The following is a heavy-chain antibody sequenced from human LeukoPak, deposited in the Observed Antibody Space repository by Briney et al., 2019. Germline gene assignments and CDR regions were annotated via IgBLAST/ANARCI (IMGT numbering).Heavy chain of an antibody. D-gene: IGHD1-26*01. CDR2: IKQDGSEK. V-gene: IGHV3-7*04. CDR3: ARPSRGSTPDY. J-gene: IGHJ4*02. CDR1: GFTFNNYW. Sequence: GGSLRLSRAASGFTFNNYWMSWVRQVPGKGLECVANIKQDGSEKFYVDSVKGRFTISRDNAKNSLYLQMNSLRAEDTAVYYCARPSRGSTPDYWGQGTLVTVSS.